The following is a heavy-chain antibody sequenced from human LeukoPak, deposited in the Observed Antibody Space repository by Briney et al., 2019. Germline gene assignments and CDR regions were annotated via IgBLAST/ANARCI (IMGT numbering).Heavy chain of an antibody. V-gene: IGHV3-11*05. CDR2: ISISSSYT. D-gene: IGHD6-13*01. CDR1: GFTFSDYY. Sequence: GSLRLSCAASGFTFSDYYMSWIRQAPGKGLEWVSYISISSSYTDYADSVKGRFTISRDNAKNSLYLQMNSLRAEDTAVYYCARELIAAHGSPFDYWGQGTQVTVSS. J-gene: IGHJ4*02. CDR3: ARELIAAHGSPFDY.